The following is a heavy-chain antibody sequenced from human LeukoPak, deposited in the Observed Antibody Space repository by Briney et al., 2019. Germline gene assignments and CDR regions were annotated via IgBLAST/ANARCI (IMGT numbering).Heavy chain of an antibody. CDR3: ARAGVTNQLGETYWYFDL. V-gene: IGHV3-7*01. D-gene: IGHD1-1*01. Sequence: GGSLRLSCTASGFTLSNYWMTWVRQAPGKGLEWVAKIEKDGSATYYVDSMKGRFTVSRDNAASSLLQMSNLGVEDTAVYSCARAGVTNQLGETYWYFDLWGRGTLVTVSS. CDR2: IEKDGSAT. CDR1: GFTLSNYW. J-gene: IGHJ2*01.